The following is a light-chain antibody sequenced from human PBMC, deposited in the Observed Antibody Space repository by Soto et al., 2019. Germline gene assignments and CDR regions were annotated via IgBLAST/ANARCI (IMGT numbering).Light chain of an antibody. J-gene: IGLJ1*01. CDR1: SSDVGGYNY. CDR3: AAWNDSLNGYV. Sequence: QSALTQPASVSGSPGQSITISCTGTSSDVGGYNYVSWYQQHPGKAPKLMIYEVSNRPSGVSNRFSGPKSGTSASLAISGLQSEGEADYYCAAWNDSLNGYVFETGTKVTV. CDR2: EVS. V-gene: IGLV2-14*01.